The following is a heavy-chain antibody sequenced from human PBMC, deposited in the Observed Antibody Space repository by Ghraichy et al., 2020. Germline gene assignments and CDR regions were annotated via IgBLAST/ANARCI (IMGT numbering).Heavy chain of an antibody. CDR3: ARVSDRGLAFDH. CDR2: IYTTGRT. V-gene: IGHV3-53*01. J-gene: IGHJ4*02. CDR1: GLTVNGNY. Sequence: GGSLRLSCAASGLTVNGNYMTWVRQAPGKGLEWVSVIYTTGRTYYSDSVKGRFSISRDNSKNTLYLQMNTLRADDTAVYYWARVSDRGLAFDHWGQGTLVTVSS. D-gene: IGHD2-21*01.